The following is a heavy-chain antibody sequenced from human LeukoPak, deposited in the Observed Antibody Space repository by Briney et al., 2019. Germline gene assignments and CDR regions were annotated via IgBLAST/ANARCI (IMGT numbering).Heavy chain of an antibody. CDR2: IIPIFGTA. CDR3: ARDPRTVVTPGYYYGMDV. J-gene: IGHJ6*02. Sequence: VASVKVSCTASGGTFSSYAISWVRQAPGQGLEWMGGIIPIFGTANYAQKFQGRVTITADESTSTAYMELSSLRSEDTAVYYCARDPRTVVTPGYYYGMDVWGQGTTVTVSS. V-gene: IGHV1-69*01. D-gene: IGHD4-23*01. CDR1: GGTFSSYA.